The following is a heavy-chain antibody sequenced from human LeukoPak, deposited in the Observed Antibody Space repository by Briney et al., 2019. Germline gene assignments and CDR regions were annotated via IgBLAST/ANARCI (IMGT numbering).Heavy chain of an antibody. D-gene: IGHD6-13*01. CDR2: ISDIGSI. CDR1: GGSISSYY. J-gene: IGHJ6*02. Sequence: SETLSLTCTVSGGSISSYYWSWIRQPPGKGLEWIAYISDIGSINYNPSLKSRVTMSVDTSKNQFSLKLSSVTAADTAVYYCARGAIAAAGTANYYYGMDVWGQGTTVTVSS. V-gene: IGHV4-59*12. CDR3: ARGAIAAAGTANYYYGMDV.